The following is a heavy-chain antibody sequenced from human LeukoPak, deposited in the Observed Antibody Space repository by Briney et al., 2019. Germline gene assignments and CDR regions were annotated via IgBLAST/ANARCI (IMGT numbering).Heavy chain of an antibody. V-gene: IGHV3-23*01. CDR1: GFTFSSYW. CDR2: ISGSDGTT. D-gene: IGHD2-2*02. J-gene: IGHJ4*02. Sequence: GGSLRLSCAASGFTFSSYWMSWVRQAPGKGLEWVSAISGSDGTTYYADSVKGRFTISRDNSKSTLYLQMNSLRAEDTAVYYCAKPDCSYSDCYRPTYWGQGTLVTVSS. CDR3: AKPDCSYSDCYRPTY.